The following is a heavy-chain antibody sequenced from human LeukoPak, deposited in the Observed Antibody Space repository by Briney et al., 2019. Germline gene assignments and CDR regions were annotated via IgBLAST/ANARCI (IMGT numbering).Heavy chain of an antibody. V-gene: IGHV3-20*04. J-gene: IGHJ4*02. CDR1: GFTFDDYG. Sequence: GGSLRLSCAASGFTFDDYGLSWVRQVPGKGLEWVSGLNWNGASTGYADSVKGRFTISRDNAKNSLYLQMNSLRAEDTAVYYCARDRTYSSSQAYFDYWGQGTLVTVSS. D-gene: IGHD6-13*01. CDR2: LNWNGAST. CDR3: ARDRTYSSSQAYFDY.